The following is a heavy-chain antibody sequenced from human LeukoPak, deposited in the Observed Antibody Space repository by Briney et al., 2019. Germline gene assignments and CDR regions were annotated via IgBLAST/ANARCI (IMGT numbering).Heavy chain of an antibody. J-gene: IGHJ5*02. CDR3: ARDPRGIVGANHNWFDP. CDR1: GGSISSYY. V-gene: IGHV4-4*07. Sequence: SETLSLTCTVSGGSISSYYWSWIRQPAGKGMEWIGRIYASGSTNYNPSLKSRGTMSVDTSKSQFSLKLISVTAADTAVYYCARDPRGIVGANHNWFDPWGQGTLVTVSS. D-gene: IGHD1-26*01. CDR2: IYASGST.